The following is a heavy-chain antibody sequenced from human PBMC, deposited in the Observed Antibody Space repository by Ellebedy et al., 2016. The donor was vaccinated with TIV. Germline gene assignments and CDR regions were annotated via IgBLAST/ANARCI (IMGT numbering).Heavy chain of an antibody. V-gene: IGHV1-69*04. CDR2: IIPILGIA. CDR3: ARDSGSPLTFDY. CDR1: GGTFSSYA. D-gene: IGHD1-26*01. Sequence: AASVKVSCKASGGTFSSYAISWVRQAPGQGLEWMGRIIPILGIANYAQKFQGRVTITADKSTSTAYMELSSLRSEDTAVYYCARDSGSPLTFDYWGQGTLVTVSS. J-gene: IGHJ4*02.